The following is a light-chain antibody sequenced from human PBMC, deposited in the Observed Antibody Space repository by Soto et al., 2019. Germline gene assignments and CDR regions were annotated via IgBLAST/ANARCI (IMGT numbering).Light chain of an antibody. V-gene: IGKV3-15*01. CDR2: VAS. CDR3: QQHNSWPFT. J-gene: IGKJ3*01. CDR1: QSVSND. Sequence: EIVMTQSPATLSVTPGERATLSCRASQSVSNDLAWYQQKPGQAPRLLIYVASARATGIPARFSGSGSGTEFTLTISSLQSEDFAVYYCQQHNSWPFTFGPGT.